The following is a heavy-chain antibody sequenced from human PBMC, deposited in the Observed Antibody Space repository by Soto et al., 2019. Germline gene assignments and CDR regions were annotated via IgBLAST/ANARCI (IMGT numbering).Heavy chain of an antibody. J-gene: IGHJ4*02. Sequence: QVQLVQSGAEVKKPGASVKVSCKASGYTVTSYAMHWVRQAPGQRLEWMGWINAGNGNTKYSQKFQGRVTITRDTSASTAYMELSSLRSEDTAVYYCARAVDGYNYFDYWGQGTLVTVSS. CDR3: ARAVDGYNYFDY. CDR1: GYTVTSYA. V-gene: IGHV1-3*01. CDR2: INAGNGNT. D-gene: IGHD5-12*01.